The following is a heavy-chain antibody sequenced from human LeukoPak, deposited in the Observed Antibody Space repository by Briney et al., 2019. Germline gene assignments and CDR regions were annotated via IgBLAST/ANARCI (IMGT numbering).Heavy chain of an antibody. V-gene: IGHV3-7*03. D-gene: IGHD6-6*01. CDR3: ARSSYSSSSSV. CDR1: GFTFSGFW. Sequence: GSLRLSCAVSGFTFSGFWMSWSRQAPGKGLEWVASINSDGSEGYYADVVKGRFTISRDNAKNSLYLQINSLRAEDTAVYYCARSSYSSSSSVWGQGTTVTVSS. CDR2: INSDGSEG. J-gene: IGHJ3*01.